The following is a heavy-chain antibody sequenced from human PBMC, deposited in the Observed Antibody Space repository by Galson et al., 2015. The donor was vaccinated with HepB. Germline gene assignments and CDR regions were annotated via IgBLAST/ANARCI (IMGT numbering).Heavy chain of an antibody. D-gene: IGHD3-10*01. V-gene: IGHV6-1*01. CDR1: SVSSNSVA. CDR3: ARITYYYGSGSYYTPFYFDY. J-gene: IGHJ4*02. Sequence: SVSSNSVAWNWIRQSPSRGLEWLGRTYYRSKWYYDYAVSVKSRITINPDTSKNQLSLQLISVTPEDTAVYYCARITYYYGSGSYYTPFYFDYWGQGTLVTVSS. CDR2: TYYRSKWYY.